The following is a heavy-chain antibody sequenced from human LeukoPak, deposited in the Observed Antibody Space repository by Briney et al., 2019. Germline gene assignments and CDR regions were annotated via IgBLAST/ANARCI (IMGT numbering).Heavy chain of an antibody. CDR3: AKDLFGDYVWGTYRAIDT. D-gene: IGHD3-16*02. J-gene: IGHJ4*02. CDR2: TRYDGSNK. CDR1: GFSISRYG. V-gene: IGHV3-30*02. Sequence: AGSLRVSCAGSGFSISRYGMHWVRQPPGKGLEWVAFTRYDGSNKYFADSVKGRFTISRDNSKNTLYLQMQSLRLEDSAIYYCAKDLFGDYVWGTYRAIDTWGQGTLVRVSS.